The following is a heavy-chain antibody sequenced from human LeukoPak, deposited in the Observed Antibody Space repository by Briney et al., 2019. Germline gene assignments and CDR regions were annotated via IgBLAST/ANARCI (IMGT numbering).Heavy chain of an antibody. Sequence: SETLSLTCAVYGGSFSGYYWSWIRQPPGKGLEWIGEINHSGSTNYNPSLKSRVTISVDTSKNQFSLKLSSVTAADTAVYYCARGRPYLGWLFVRYFDYWGQGTLVTVSS. CDR2: INHSGST. J-gene: IGHJ4*02. CDR3: ARGRPYLGWLFVRYFDY. V-gene: IGHV4-34*01. CDR1: GGSFSGYY. D-gene: IGHD2/OR15-2a*01.